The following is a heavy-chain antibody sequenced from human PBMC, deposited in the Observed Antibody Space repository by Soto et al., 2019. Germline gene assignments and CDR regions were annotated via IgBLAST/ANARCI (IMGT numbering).Heavy chain of an antibody. CDR2: IYYSGST. V-gene: IGHV4-59*01. CDR3: ARTYDFWSGYWAYYFDY. CDR1: GGSISSYY. J-gene: IGHJ4*02. D-gene: IGHD3-3*01. Sequence: SETLSLTCTVSGGSISSYYWSWIRQPPGKGLEWIGYIYYSGSTNYNPSLKSRVTISVDTSKNQFSLRLSSVTAADTAVYYCARTYDFWSGYWAYYFDYWGQGTLVTVSS.